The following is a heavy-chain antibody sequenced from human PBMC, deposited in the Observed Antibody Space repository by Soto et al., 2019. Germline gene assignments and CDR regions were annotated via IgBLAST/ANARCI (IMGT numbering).Heavy chain of an antibody. CDR2: IWYDGSNR. CDR3: ARDQQQRSYYYYGVDV. J-gene: IGHJ6*02. D-gene: IGHD6-13*01. V-gene: IGHV3-33*01. Sequence: GGSLRLSCATSGFTFSSYGIHWVRQAPGKGLEWVAVIWYDGSNRYYVDSVKGRFTISRDNAKNTLYLQRNSLRAEDTAVYYCARDQQQRSYYYYGVDVWGQGTTVTVSS. CDR1: GFTFSSYG.